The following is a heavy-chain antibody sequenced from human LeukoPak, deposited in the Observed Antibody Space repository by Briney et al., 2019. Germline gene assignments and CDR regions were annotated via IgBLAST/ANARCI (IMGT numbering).Heavy chain of an antibody. V-gene: IGHV1-3*03. CDR2: INAGNGNT. D-gene: IGHD3-3*01. Sequence: ASVKVSCKASGYTFTSYAMHWVRQAPGQRLEWMGWINAGNGNTKYSQEFQGRVTITRDTSASTAYMELSSLRSEDTAVYFCAGIPVFGVVLHQEPVWGKGTTVTVSS. J-gene: IGHJ6*04. CDR3: AGIPVFGVVLHQEPV. CDR1: GYTFTSYA.